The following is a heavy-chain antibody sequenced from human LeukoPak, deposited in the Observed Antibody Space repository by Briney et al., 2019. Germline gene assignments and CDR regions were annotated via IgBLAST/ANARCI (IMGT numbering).Heavy chain of an antibody. J-gene: IGHJ4*02. D-gene: IGHD2-2*01. CDR3: ARDTDKTYCSSTSCSARFDY. V-gene: IGHV4-39*07. Sequence: PSETLSLTCIVSGGSISSSSYHWGWIRQPPGKGLEWIGSIYYSGSTYYNPSLKSRVTISVDTSKNQFSLKLSSVTAADTAVYYCARDTDKTYCSSTSCSARFDYWGQGTLVTVSS. CDR1: GGSISSSSYH. CDR2: IYYSGST.